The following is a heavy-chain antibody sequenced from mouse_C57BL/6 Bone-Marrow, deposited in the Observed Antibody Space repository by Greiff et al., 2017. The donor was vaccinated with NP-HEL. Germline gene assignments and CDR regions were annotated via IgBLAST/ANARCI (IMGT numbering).Heavy chain of an antibody. D-gene: IGHD2-3*01. Sequence: VQLKQPGAELVKPGASVKLSCKASGYTFTSYWMHWVKQRPGQGLEWIGMIHPNSGSTNYNEKFKSKATLTVDKSSSTAYMQLSSLTSEDSAVYYCNYDGYYGSYWGQGTLVTVSA. CDR3: NYDGYYGSY. CDR2: IHPNSGST. CDR1: GYTFTSYW. V-gene: IGHV1-64*01. J-gene: IGHJ3*01.